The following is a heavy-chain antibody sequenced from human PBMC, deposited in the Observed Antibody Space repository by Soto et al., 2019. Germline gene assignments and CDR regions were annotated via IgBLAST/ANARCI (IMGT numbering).Heavy chain of an antibody. CDR3: STYSSSSHPTI. V-gene: IGHV3-23*01. CDR1: GFTFSSYA. Sequence: GGSLRLSCAASGFTFSSYAMSWVRQAPGKGLEWVSAISGSGGSTYYADSVKGRFTISRDNSKNTLYLQINSLRAEDTAVYYCSTYSSSSHPTIWGQGTMVTVSS. J-gene: IGHJ3*02. D-gene: IGHD6-6*01. CDR2: ISGSGGST.